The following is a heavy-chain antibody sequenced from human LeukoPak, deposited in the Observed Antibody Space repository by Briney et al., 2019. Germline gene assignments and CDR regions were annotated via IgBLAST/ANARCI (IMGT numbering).Heavy chain of an antibody. D-gene: IGHD4-17*01. Sequence: GGSLRLSCAASGFTFSSYSMNWVRQAPGKGLEWVSSISSSSSYIYYADSVKGRFTISRDNAKNSLYLQMNSLRAEDTAVYYCARDRSHYGDLDYWGQGTLVTVSS. CDR2: ISSSSSYI. CDR1: GFTFSSYS. V-gene: IGHV3-21*01. CDR3: ARDRSHYGDLDY. J-gene: IGHJ4*02.